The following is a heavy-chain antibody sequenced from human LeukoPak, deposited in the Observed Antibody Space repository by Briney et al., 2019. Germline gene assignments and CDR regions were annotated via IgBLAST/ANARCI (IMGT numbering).Heavy chain of an antibody. D-gene: IGHD1-1*01. CDR1: GYSISSGYY. Sequence: SGTLSLTCAVSGYSISSGYYWGWIRQPPGKGLEWIGSIYHSGSTYYNPSLKSRVTISVDTSKNQFSLKLSSVTAADTAVYYCASGIRGPERYWGQGTLVTVSS. J-gene: IGHJ4*02. CDR3: ASGIRGPERY. V-gene: IGHV4-38-2*01. CDR2: IYHSGST.